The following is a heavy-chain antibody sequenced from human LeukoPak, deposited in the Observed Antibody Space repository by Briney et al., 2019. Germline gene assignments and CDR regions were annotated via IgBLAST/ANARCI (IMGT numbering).Heavy chain of an antibody. Sequence: SSETLSLTCTVSGGSISSYYWSWIRQPPGKGLEWIGYISDSGSSNYNPSLKSRVTISVDTSKNQFSLKLSSVTTADTAVYYCARVGSYTWYYYFDYWGQGTLVTVSS. CDR3: ARVGSYTWYYYFDY. V-gene: IGHV4-59*01. CDR2: ISDSGSS. D-gene: IGHD2-15*01. CDR1: GGSISSYY. J-gene: IGHJ4*02.